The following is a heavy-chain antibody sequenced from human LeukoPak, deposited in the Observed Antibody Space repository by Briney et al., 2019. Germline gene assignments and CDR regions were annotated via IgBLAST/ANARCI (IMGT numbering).Heavy chain of an antibody. CDR3: ARADSSGWYLPDY. Sequence: SSISSSSSYIYYADSVKGRFTISRDNAKNSLYLQMNSLRAEDTAVYYCARADSSGWYLPDYWGQGTLVTVSS. V-gene: IGHV3-21*01. D-gene: IGHD6-19*01. CDR2: ISSSSSYI. J-gene: IGHJ4*02.